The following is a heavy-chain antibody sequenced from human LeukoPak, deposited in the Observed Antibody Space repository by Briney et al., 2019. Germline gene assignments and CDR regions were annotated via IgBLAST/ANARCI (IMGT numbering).Heavy chain of an antibody. V-gene: IGHV3-21*01. Sequence: GGSLRLSCAASGFTFSSDSMNWVRQAPGKGLEWVSSISSSSSYIYYADSVKGRFTISRDNARNSLYLQMNSLRAEDTAVYYCARLLDYYGSGSYYHWGQGTLVTVSS. CDR1: GFTFSSDS. J-gene: IGHJ5*02. D-gene: IGHD3-10*01. CDR2: ISSSSSYI. CDR3: ARLLDYYGSGSYYH.